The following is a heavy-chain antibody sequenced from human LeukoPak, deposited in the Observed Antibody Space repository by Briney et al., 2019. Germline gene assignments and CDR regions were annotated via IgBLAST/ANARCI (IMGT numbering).Heavy chain of an antibody. CDR2: ISDNGGDT. CDR3: GKDWKLDY. CDR1: GFTLNNSA. J-gene: IGHJ4*02. V-gene: IGHV3-23*01. D-gene: IGHD1-1*01. Sequence: GAPPRLSCAASGFTLNNSAMSSVRQAPGNGLEWVSAISDNGGDTKYADSVKGRVTISRDNSKNTLYLQMNSLRVEDTAIYYCGKDWKLDYWGQGTLVTVSS.